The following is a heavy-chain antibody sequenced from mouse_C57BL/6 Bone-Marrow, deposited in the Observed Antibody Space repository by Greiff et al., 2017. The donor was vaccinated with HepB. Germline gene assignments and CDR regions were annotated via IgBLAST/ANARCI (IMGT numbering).Heavy chain of an antibody. J-gene: IGHJ2*01. V-gene: IGHV1-15*01. Sequence: VQLQQSGAELVRPGASVTLSCKASGYTFTDYEMHWVKQTPVHGLEWIGAIDPETGGTAYNQKFKGKAILTADKSSSTAYMELRSLTSEDSAVYYCTRCCDSGLDYWGQGTTLTVSS. CDR1: GYTFTDYE. D-gene: IGHD1-3*01. CDR3: TRCCDSGLDY. CDR2: IDPETGGT.